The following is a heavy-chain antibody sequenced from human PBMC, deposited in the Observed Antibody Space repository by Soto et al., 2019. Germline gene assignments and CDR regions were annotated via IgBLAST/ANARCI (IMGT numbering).Heavy chain of an antibody. V-gene: IGHV3-73*01. D-gene: IGHD4-17*01. CDR2: IRSKANSYAT. Sequence: GGSLRLSCAASGFTFSGSAMHWVRQASGKGLEWVGRIRSKANSYATAYAASVKGRFTISRDDSKNTAYLQMNSLKTEDTAVYYCTLSDDYGDYTPFDYWGQGTLVTVSS. CDR1: GFTFSGSA. J-gene: IGHJ4*02. CDR3: TLSDDYGDYTPFDY.